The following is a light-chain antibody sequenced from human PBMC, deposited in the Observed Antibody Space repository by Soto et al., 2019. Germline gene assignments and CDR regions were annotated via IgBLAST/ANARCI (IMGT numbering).Light chain of an antibody. V-gene: IGLV2-14*01. CDR3: SSLTTSFTYV. J-gene: IGLJ1*01. Sequence: LTHPASVSGSPGQSVAISCTGTSSDVGAYNYVSWYQQHPGKAPKLLLSEVSNRPSGVSDRFSGSKSGNTASLTISGLQAEDEADYYCSSLTTSFTYVFGTGTKVTVL. CDR1: SSDVGAYNY. CDR2: EVS.